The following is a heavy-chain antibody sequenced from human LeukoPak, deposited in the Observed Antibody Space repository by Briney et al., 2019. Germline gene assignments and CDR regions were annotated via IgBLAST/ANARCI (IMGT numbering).Heavy chain of an antibody. Sequence: GESLKISCKGSGYSFTSYWIGWVRQMPGKGLEWMGIVYPGDSDTRYSPSFQGQVTISADKFISTAYLQWSSLKASDTAVYYCARLGGSGSYVPSTKYYFDYWGQGTLVTVSS. D-gene: IGHD3-10*01. CDR3: ARLGGSGSYVPSTKYYFDY. CDR1: GYSFTSYW. CDR2: VYPGDSDT. V-gene: IGHV5-51*01. J-gene: IGHJ4*02.